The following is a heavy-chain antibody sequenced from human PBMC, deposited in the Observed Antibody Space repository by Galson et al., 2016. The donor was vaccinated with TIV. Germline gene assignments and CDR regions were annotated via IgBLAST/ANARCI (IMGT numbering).Heavy chain of an antibody. Sequence: SVKVSCKASGFSFSSYGVTWVRQAPEQGLEWMGWRSGDNGNTNYPHNLQGRVTMTIDTSTNTAYMELRNLRSDDTAVYYCARGDWDSDYYYLLDVWGQGTTVSVS. CDR2: RSGDNGNT. CDR1: GFSFSSYG. D-gene: IGHD2/OR15-2a*01. CDR3: ARGDWDSDYYYLLDV. V-gene: IGHV1-18*01. J-gene: IGHJ6*02.